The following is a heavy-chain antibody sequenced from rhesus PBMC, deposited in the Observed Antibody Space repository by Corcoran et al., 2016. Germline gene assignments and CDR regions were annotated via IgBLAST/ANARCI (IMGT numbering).Heavy chain of an antibody. Sequence: QVQLQQWGEGLVKPSETLSLTCAVYGGSISAYHYWSWIRQPPGKGLEWIGYIYANSASTNYNPSLKNRVTISKDRSKNQFSLKLTSETAADTAVYYCARGGTGGLDSWGQGVVVTVSS. D-gene: IGHD5-24*01. J-gene: IGHJ6*01. CDR2: IYANSAST. CDR1: GGSISAYHY. V-gene: IGHV4-73*01. CDR3: ARGGTGGLDS.